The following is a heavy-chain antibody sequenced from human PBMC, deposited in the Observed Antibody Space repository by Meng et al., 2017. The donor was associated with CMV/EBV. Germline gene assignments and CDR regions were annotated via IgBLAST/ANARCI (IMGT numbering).Heavy chain of an antibody. CDR3: ARLAAAGLATLDY. V-gene: IGHV4-39*01. CDR2: IYYSGST. CDR1: GGSISSSSYY. Sequence: SETLSLTCTVSGGSISSSSYYWGWIRQPPGKGLEWIGSIYYSGSTYYNPSLKSRVTISVDMSKNQFSLKLSSVTAADTAVYYCARLAAAGLATLDYWGQGTLVTVSS. D-gene: IGHD6-13*01. J-gene: IGHJ4*02.